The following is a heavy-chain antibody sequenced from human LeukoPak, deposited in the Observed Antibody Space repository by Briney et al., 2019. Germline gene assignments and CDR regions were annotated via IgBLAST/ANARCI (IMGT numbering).Heavy chain of an antibody. V-gene: IGHV3-21*01. CDR1: GFTFSSYS. CDR3: ARPDTAMVRGYYFDY. D-gene: IGHD5-18*01. J-gene: IGHJ4*02. CDR2: ISSSSSYI. Sequence: GGSLRLSCAASGFTFSSYSMNWVRQAPGQGLEWVSSISSSSSYIYYADSVKRRFTIPRDNAKNSLYLQMNSLRAEDTAVYYCARPDTAMVRGYYFDYWGQGTLVTVSS.